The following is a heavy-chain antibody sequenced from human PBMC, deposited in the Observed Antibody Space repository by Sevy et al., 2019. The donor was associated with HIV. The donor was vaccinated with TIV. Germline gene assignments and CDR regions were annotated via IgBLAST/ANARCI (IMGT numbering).Heavy chain of an antibody. CDR1: GDSISNGDYY. V-gene: IGHV4-39*01. CDR2: IYYSGST. D-gene: IGHD5-12*01. CDR3: ARPQYGGSHLLFDY. J-gene: IGHJ4*02. Sequence: SETLSLTCTVSGDSISNGDYYWGWIRQPPGKGPEWIGSIYYSGSTYSNPSLMSRVTISVDTSRNQFSLKLSSVTAADTAVYYCARPQYGGSHLLFDYWGQGTLVTVSS.